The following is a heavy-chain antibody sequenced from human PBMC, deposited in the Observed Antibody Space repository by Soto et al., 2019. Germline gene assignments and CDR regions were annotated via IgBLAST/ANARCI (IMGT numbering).Heavy chain of an antibody. CDR3: ARARQYYDCELDP. CDR1: GDSISRGAYY. CDR2: ISNRGRT. Sequence: QVQLQESGPGLVQPSQTLSLTCTVSGDSISRGAYYWTWIRQHPGKGLEWIGYISNRGRTYYNPSLKSRLTTSLDTSENQFSLKLTSVTAADTAIYYCARARQYYDCELDPWGQGTLVTVSS. J-gene: IGHJ5*02. D-gene: IGHD3-22*01. V-gene: IGHV4-31*03.